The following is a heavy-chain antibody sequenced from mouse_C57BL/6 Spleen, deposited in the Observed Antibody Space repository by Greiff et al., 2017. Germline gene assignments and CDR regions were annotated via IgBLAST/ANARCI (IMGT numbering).Heavy chain of an antibody. CDR2: IYPSDSET. Sequence: QVQLQQPGAELVKPGASVKMSCKASGYTFTSYWITWVKQRPGQGLEWIGNIYPSDSETHYNQKFKDKATLTVDKSSSTAYMQLSSLTSEDSAVYYCARWNWDDYAMDYWGQGTSVTVSS. CDR3: ARWNWDDYAMDY. V-gene: IGHV1-61*01. D-gene: IGHD4-1*01. J-gene: IGHJ4*01. CDR1: GYTFTSYW.